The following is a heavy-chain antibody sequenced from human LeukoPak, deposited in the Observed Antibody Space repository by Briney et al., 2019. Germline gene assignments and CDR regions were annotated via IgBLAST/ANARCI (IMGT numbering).Heavy chain of an antibody. Sequence: SETLSLTCTVSGTFISPYHWSWFRQSAGKSLEWIGLMYSSGSSNYSPSLKSRLTISPDNSKTQFSLRLSSVTAADTAVYYCARVLCVSNGICYAFGIWGQGTTVIVSS. V-gene: IGHV4-4*07. CDR3: ARVLCVSNGICYAFGI. D-gene: IGHD2-8*01. CDR2: MYSSGSS. J-gene: IGHJ3*02. CDR1: GTFISPYH.